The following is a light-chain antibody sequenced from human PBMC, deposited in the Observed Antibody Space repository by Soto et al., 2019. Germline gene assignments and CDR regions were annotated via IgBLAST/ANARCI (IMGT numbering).Light chain of an antibody. Sequence: DIQMTQSPSTLSASVGDRVTITCRASQSISSWLAWYQQKPGKAPKLLIYKASSLESGVPSRFSGSGSGTEFTLTISSLQPDDFATYYCHHGTFGPGTKVDIK. CDR3: HHGT. V-gene: IGKV1-5*03. J-gene: IGKJ3*01. CDR1: QSISSW. CDR2: KAS.